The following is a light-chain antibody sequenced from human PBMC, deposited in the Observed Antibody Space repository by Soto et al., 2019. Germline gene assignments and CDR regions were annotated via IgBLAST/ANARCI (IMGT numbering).Light chain of an antibody. V-gene: IGLV1-40*01. Sequence: QSVLTQPPSVSGAPGQRVTISCTGSSSNIGAGYDVHWYQQLPGTAPKLLIYGNSNRPSGVPDRFSGSKSGTSASLAITGLHAEDEAGYYCQSYDSSLSGWVFGGGTQVTVL. CDR2: GNS. CDR3: QSYDSSLSGWV. CDR1: SSNIGAGYD. J-gene: IGLJ3*02.